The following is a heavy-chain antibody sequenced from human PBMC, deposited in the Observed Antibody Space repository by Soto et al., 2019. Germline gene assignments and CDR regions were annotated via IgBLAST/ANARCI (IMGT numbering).Heavy chain of an antibody. CDR2: IRSKAYGGTP. CDR1: GFTFGDYA. J-gene: IGHJ4*02. CDR3: TRDTIGTTGFDY. Sequence: GGSLRLSCTASGFTFGDYAMSWFRQAPGKGLEWVGFIRSKAYGGTPEYAASVKGRFTISRDDSESIAYLQMNSLKTEDTAIYYCTRDTIGTTGFDYWGQGTLVTVSS. D-gene: IGHD1-1*01. V-gene: IGHV3-49*03.